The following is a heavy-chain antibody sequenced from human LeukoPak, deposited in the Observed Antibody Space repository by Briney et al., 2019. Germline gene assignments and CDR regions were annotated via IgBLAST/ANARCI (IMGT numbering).Heavy chain of an antibody. V-gene: IGHV3-9*01. J-gene: IGHJ4*02. D-gene: IGHD1-1*01. CDR2: ITWNSDDM. Sequence: PGRSLRLSCAASGFSFEAYGMYWVRQAPGKGLDWVSGITWNSDDMAYADSVKGRFTISRDNAKNCLYLQMNSLTVEDTALYYCTRVTSWRTGFDYWGQGTLVTVSS. CDR3: TRVTSWRTGFDY. CDR1: GFSFEAYG.